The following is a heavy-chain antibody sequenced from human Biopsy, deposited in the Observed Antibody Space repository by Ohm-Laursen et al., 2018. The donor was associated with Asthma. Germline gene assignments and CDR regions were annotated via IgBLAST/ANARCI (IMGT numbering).Heavy chain of an antibody. CDR3: ARAASTTVFWSGYSHNWFDP. V-gene: IGHV4-34*01. CDR2: INHSGCT. J-gene: IGHJ5*02. D-gene: IGHD3-3*01. CDR1: GGSFSAYY. Sequence: TLSLTCTVYGGSFSAYYWSWIRQPPGKGLEWIAEINHSGCTNYNPSLKSRVTMSVDTSKNQLFLNLSSVTAADTAVYYCARAASTTVFWSGYSHNWFDPWGQGTLVTVSS.